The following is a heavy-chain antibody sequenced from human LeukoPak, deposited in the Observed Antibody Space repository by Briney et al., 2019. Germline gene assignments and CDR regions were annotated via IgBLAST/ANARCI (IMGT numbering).Heavy chain of an antibody. J-gene: IGHJ4*02. CDR2: ISYDGSNK. CDR1: GFTFSSYW. Sequence: GGSLRLSCAASGFTFSSYWMSWVRQAPGKGLEWVAVISYDGSNKYYADSVKGRFTISRDNSKNTLYLQMNSLRAEDTAVYYCAKESRAGSASDLDYWGQGTLVTVSS. V-gene: IGHV3-30*18. CDR3: AKESRAGSASDLDY. D-gene: IGHD3-10*01.